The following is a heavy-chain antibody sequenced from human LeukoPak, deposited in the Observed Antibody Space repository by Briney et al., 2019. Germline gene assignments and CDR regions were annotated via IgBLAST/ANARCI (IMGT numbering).Heavy chain of an antibody. D-gene: IGHD3-16*01. J-gene: IGHJ4*02. CDR3: AGLFWGKGGGGFYFDS. CDR1: GGSISSYY. V-gene: IGHV4-59*08. CDR2: IYYSGST. Sequence: SETLSLTCSVSGGSISSYYWSWIRQPPGKGLEWIGYIYYSGSTNYNPFLKSRLTISVDTSKNQSSLKLSPVTAADTAGYYWAGLFWGKGGGGFYFDSWGQGTLVTVSS.